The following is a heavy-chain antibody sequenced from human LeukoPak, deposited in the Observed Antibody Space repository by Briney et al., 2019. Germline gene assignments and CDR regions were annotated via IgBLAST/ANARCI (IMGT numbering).Heavy chain of an antibody. J-gene: IGHJ3*02. CDR2: MRYDGSNK. CDR1: GITFTTYG. CDR3: SNLAGGAFDI. Sequence: GGSLRLSCAASGITFTTYGMHWVRQAPGRGLEWVAFMRYDGSNKYYADSVKGRFTISRDKSKNTMYLQMNSLRAEDTAVYYCSNLAGGAFDIWGQGTMVTVSS. D-gene: IGHD3-16*01. V-gene: IGHV3-30*02.